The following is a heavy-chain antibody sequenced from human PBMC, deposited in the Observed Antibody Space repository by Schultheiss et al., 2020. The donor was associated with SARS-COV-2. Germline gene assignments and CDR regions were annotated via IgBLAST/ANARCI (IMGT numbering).Heavy chain of an antibody. CDR2: ISYDGSNK. V-gene: IGHV3-30*18. Sequence: GGSLRLSCAASGFTFSSYGMHWVRQAPGKGLEWVAVISYDGSNKYYADSVKGRFTISRDNAKNSLYLQMNSLRAEDTALYYCAKDTGPMVIHSRAFDYWGQGTQVTVSS. D-gene: IGHD5-18*01. J-gene: IGHJ4*02. CDR1: GFTFSSYG. CDR3: AKDTGPMVIHSRAFDY.